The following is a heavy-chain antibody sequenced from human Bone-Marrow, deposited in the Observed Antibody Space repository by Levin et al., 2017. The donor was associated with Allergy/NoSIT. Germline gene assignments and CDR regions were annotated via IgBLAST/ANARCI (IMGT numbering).Heavy chain of an antibody. V-gene: IGHV3-9*01. D-gene: IGHD2-8*01. Sequence: PGGSLRLSCAASGFTFDDYAMHWVRQAPGKGLEWVSGISWNSGSIGYADSVKGRFTISRDNAKNSLYLQMNSLRAEDTALYYCAKDFGGTYDPDGVGACWGQGTLVTVSS. CDR3: AKDFGGTYDPDGVGAC. J-gene: IGHJ4*02. CDR2: ISWNSGSI. CDR1: GFTFDDYA.